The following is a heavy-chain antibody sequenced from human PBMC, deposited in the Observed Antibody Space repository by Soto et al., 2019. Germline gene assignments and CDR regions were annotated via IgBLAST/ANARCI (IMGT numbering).Heavy chain of an antibody. CDR2: ISAYNGNT. CDR1: GYTFTSYA. J-gene: IGHJ4*02. CDR3: VRDGGVVEPRTLWWTFDY. D-gene: IGHD2-15*01. V-gene: IGHV1-18*01. Sequence: QVQLVQSGAEVEKPGASVKVSCKASGYTFTSYAISWVRQAPGQGLEWMGWISAYNGNTNYAQKLQGRVTMTTDTSTSTTYMELRSLRSDDTAVYYCVRDGGVVEPRTLWWTFDYWGPGTLVTVSS.